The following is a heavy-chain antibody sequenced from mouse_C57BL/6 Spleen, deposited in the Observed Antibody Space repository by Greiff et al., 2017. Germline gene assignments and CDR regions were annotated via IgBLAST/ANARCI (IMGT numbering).Heavy chain of an antibody. CDR1: GYAFSSSW. CDR3: ARWGSSLWYFDV. J-gene: IGHJ1*03. V-gene: IGHV1-82*01. D-gene: IGHD1-1*01. CDR2: IYPGDGDT. Sequence: QVQLKESGPELVKPGASVKISCKASGYAFSSSWMNWVKQRPGKGLEWIGRIYPGDGDTNYNGKFKGKATLTADKSSSTAYMQLSSLTSEDSAVYFCARWGSSLWYFDVWGTGTTVTVSS.